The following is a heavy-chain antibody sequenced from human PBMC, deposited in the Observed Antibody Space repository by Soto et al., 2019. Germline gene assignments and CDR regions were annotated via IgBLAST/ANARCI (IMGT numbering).Heavy chain of an antibody. D-gene: IGHD2-21*01. CDR1: GLPHSSFA. Sequence: GGSLRLSCAASGLPHSSFAMMWVRQAPGKGLECVSGIYGSGRGIEYADSVKGRFTISRDNSKNTVYLQMTDLRADDTAVYYCAKDAVYNDGLWLMDHWGQGTQVTVSS. CDR3: AKDAVYNDGLWLMDH. V-gene: IGHV3-23*05. J-gene: IGHJ4*02. CDR2: IYGSGRGI.